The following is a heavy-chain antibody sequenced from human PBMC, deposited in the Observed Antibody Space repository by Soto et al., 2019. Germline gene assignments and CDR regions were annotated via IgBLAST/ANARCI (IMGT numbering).Heavy chain of an antibody. V-gene: IGHV3-30-3*01. CDR1: GFTFRNYA. CDR3: ARDREYDGDYGRYFDL. CDR2: ISYDGSKK. D-gene: IGHD4-17*01. J-gene: IGHJ2*01. Sequence: QVQLVESGGGVVQPGRSLRLSCAVSGFTFRNYAFNWVRQAPDKGLEWVAVISYDGSKKYYADSVKGRFTISRDNSKNTLYLQMNGLRLEDTAVYLCARDREYDGDYGRYFDLWGRGTLGTVSS.